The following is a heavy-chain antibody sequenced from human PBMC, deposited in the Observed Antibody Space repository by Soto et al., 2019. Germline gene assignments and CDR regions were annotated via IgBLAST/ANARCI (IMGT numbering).Heavy chain of an antibody. CDR3: ARDRHHYYYGMDV. CDR2: IWYDGSNK. J-gene: IGHJ6*02. D-gene: IGHD6-6*01. V-gene: IGHV3-33*01. Sequence: QVQLVESGGGVVQPGRSLRLSCAASGFTFSSYGMHWVRQAPGKGLEWVAVIWYDGSNKYYADSVKGRFTISRDNSKNTLYLQMNSLTAEDTAVYYCARDRHHYYYGMDVWGQGTTVTVSS. CDR1: GFTFSSYG.